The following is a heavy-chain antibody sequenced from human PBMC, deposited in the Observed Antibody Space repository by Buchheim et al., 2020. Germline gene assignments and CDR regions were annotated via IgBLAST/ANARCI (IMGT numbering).Heavy chain of an antibody. V-gene: IGHV4-34*01. CDR3: ARGPDFWKGYLSYYYYGKDV. D-gene: IGHD3-3*01. CDR1: GGSFSGYY. Sequence: QVQLQQWGAGLLKPSETLSLTCAVYGGSFSGYYWSWIRQPPGKGLEWIGEINHSGSTNYTPSLTSRVTISVDTSKHQFSLKLSSVTAAGTAVYYSARGPDFWKGYLSYYYYGKDVWSQGTT. J-gene: IGHJ6*02. CDR2: INHSGST.